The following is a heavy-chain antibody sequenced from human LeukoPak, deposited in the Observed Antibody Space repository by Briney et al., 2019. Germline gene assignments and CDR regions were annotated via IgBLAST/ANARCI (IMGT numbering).Heavy chain of an antibody. J-gene: IGHJ4*02. D-gene: IGHD3-10*01. CDR2: IRYDGSIK. CDR3: AKDVNVGGDYFDY. Sequence: GGSLRLSCAASGFTFRNYGMHWLRLAPGKGLEWVAFIRYDGSIKYYVDSVKGRFTVSRDNSKNTLYLQMNSLRAEDTAVYYCAKDVNVGGDYFDYWGQGTLVTVSS. V-gene: IGHV3-30*02. CDR1: GFTFRNYG.